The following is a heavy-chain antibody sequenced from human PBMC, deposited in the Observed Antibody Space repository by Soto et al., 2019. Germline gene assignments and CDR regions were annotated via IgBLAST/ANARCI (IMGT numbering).Heavy chain of an antibody. V-gene: IGHV3-30-3*01. Sequence: GGSLRLSCAASGFTFSSYAMHWVRQAPGKGLEWVAVISYDGSNKYYADSVKGRFTISRDNSKNTLYLQMNSLRAEDTAVYYCARDLVVRGVYGMDVWGQGTTVTGSS. J-gene: IGHJ6*02. CDR2: ISYDGSNK. CDR1: GFTFSSYA. CDR3: ARDLVVRGVYGMDV. D-gene: IGHD3-10*01.